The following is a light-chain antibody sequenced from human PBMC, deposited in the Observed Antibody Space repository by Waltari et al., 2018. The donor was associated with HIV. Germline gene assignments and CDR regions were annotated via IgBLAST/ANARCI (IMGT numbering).Light chain of an antibody. Sequence: QSVLTQPPSASGTPGQRVTISCSGSSSSIGRNYVYWYQQLPGKAPKLLIYRNNQRPSGVPDLFSGSKSGTSASLAISGLRSEDEADYYCAAWDDSLSGYVFGTGTKVTVL. V-gene: IGLV1-47*01. CDR2: RNN. J-gene: IGLJ1*01. CDR1: SSSIGRNY. CDR3: AAWDDSLSGYV.